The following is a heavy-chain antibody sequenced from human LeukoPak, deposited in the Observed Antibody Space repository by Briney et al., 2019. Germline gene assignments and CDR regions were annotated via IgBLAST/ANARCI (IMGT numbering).Heavy chain of an antibody. J-gene: IGHJ5*02. CDR2: INHSGST. V-gene: IGHV4-34*01. Sequence: PSETLSLTCAVYGGSFSGYYWSWIRQPPGKGLEWIGEINHSGSTNYNPSLKSRVTISVDTSKNQFSLKLSSVTAADTAAYYCASRSDPYDSSGYYYAWGQGTLVTVSS. CDR1: GGSFSGYY. CDR3: ASRSDPYDSSGYYYA. D-gene: IGHD3-22*01.